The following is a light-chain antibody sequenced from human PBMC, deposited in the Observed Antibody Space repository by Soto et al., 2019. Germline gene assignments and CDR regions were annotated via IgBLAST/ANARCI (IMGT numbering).Light chain of an antibody. CDR1: QSVSNTY. CDR2: DTS. CDR3: QQYGTSEII. Sequence: IVLTQSPGTLSLSPGERATLSCRTSQSVSNTYVAWYQQKPGQAPRLLIYDTSSRVTGIPDRFSGSGSGTDFPLTISRLEPEDFAVFYCQQYGTSEIIFGQGTRLE. V-gene: IGKV3-20*01. J-gene: IGKJ5*01.